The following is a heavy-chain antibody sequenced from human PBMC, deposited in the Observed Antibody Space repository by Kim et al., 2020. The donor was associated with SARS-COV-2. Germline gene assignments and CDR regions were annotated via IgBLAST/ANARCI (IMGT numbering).Heavy chain of an antibody. Sequence: THCYADSVKGRFTTSSDNSQNTLYLQMNSLAAEDTAVYYCAGGAGPYFDYWGQGTLVTVSS. CDR3: AGGAGPYFDY. D-gene: IGHD6-13*01. J-gene: IGHJ4*02. CDR2: TH. V-gene: IGHV3-30-3*01.